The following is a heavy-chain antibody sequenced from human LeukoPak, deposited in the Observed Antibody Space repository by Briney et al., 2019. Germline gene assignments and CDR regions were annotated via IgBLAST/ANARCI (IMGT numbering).Heavy chain of an antibody. D-gene: IGHD6-13*01. CDR1: GGSVSSGSYY. CDR2: IYYSGST. V-gene: IGHV4-61*01. J-gene: IGHJ6*04. CDR3: AREGIAAAGTLSSGLDV. Sequence: SETLSLTCTVSGGSVSSGSYYWSWIRQPPGKGLKWIGYIYYSGSTNYNPSLKSRVTISVDTSKNQFSLKLSSVTAADTAVYYCAREGIAAAGTLSSGLDVWGKGTTVTVSS.